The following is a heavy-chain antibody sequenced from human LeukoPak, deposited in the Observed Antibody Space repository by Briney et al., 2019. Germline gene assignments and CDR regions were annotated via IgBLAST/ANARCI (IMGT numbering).Heavy chain of an antibody. CDR2: IYYSGST. D-gene: IGHD1-26*01. J-gene: IGHJ4*02. CDR3: ARFRAGGSYYFDN. V-gene: IGHV4-59*12. CDR1: GGSISRYY. Sequence: SETLSLTCTVSGGSISRYYWSWMRQPPGKGLEWIGYIYYSGSTNYNPSLKRRVTISVEKSKNQISLKLDSVTGADTAVYYCARFRAGGSYYFDNWGQGTLVTVSS.